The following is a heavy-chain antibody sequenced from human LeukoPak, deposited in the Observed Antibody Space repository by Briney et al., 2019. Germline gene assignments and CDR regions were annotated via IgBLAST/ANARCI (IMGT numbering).Heavy chain of an antibody. D-gene: IGHD3-3*01. J-gene: IGHJ6*02. V-gene: IGHV3-49*03. CDR2: IRSKAYGGTT. CDR3: TRAPTLHYDFWSGYYPSYYYYYYGMDV. Sequence: GGSLRLSCTASGFTFGDYAMSWFRQAPGKGLEWVGFIRSKAYGGTTEYAASVKGRFTISRDDSKSIAYPQMNSLKTEDTAVYYCTRAPTLHYDFWSGYYPSYYYYYYGMDVWGQGTTVTVSS. CDR1: GFTFGDYA.